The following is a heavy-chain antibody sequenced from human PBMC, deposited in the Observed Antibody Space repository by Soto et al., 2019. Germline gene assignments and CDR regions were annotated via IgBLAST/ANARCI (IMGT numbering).Heavy chain of an antibody. CDR2: ISAYNGNT. Sequence: GASVKVSCKASGYTFTSYGISWVRQAPGQGLEWMGWISAYNGNTNYAQKPQGRVTMTTDTSTSTAYMELRSLRSDDTAVYYCARVPAEKYYDFWSGYRTNVRVYYYMDVWGKGTTVTVS. J-gene: IGHJ6*03. V-gene: IGHV1-18*01. CDR3: ARVPAEKYYDFWSGYRTNVRVYYYMDV. D-gene: IGHD3-3*01. CDR1: GYTFTSYG.